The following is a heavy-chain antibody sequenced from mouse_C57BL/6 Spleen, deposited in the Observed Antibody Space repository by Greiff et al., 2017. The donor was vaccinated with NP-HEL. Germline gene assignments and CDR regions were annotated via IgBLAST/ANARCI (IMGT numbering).Heavy chain of an antibody. CDR3: ARGGIYYEYDATMDN. CDR1: GYTFTSYW. CDR2: IDPSDSYT. J-gene: IGHJ4*01. D-gene: IGHD2-4*01. Sequence: QVQLQQPGAELVMPGASVKLSCKASGYTFTSYWMHWVKQRPGQGLEWIGEIDPSDSYTNYNQKFKGKSTLTVDKSSSTAYMQLSSLTSEDSAVYYCARGGIYYEYDATMDNWGQGTSDTVSS. V-gene: IGHV1-69*01.